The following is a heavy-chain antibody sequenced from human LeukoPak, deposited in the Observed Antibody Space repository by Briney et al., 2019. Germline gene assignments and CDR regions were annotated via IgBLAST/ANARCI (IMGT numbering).Heavy chain of an antibody. CDR3: ARNNGMDV. V-gene: IGHV3-7*03. Sequence: GGSLRPSCAASGFALSSHWMTWVRQVPGRGPEWVANVNRDGSETYYLDSVKGRFTISKDNAKNSLYLQMNSLRAEDTALYHCARNNGMDVWGQGTTVIVSS. J-gene: IGHJ6*02. CDR1: GFALSSHW. CDR2: VNRDGSET.